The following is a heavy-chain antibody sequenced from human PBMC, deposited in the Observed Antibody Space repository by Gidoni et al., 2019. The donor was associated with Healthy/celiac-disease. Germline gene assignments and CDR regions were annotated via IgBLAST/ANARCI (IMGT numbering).Heavy chain of an antibody. V-gene: IGHV4-34*01. CDR2: INHSGST. Sequence: QVQLQQWGAGLLKPSETLSLTCAVYGGSFSGSYWSWIRQPPGKGLEWIGEINHSGSTNYNPSLKSRVTISVDTSKNQFSLKLSSVTAADTAVYYCARGQNRSSKVYNGLAWFDPWGQGTLVTVSS. CDR3: ARGQNRSSKVYNGLAWFDP. J-gene: IGHJ5*02. D-gene: IGHD6-6*01. CDR1: GGSFSGSY.